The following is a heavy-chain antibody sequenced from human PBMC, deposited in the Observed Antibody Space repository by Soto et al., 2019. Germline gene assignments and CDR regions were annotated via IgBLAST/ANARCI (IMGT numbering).Heavy chain of an antibody. Sequence: SETLSLTCPVSGGSITGYYWSWIRQPPGKGPEWIGNIHYSGSTNYNPSLKSRVTISVDTSKNQFSLRLSSVTAAETAVYYCARHSYYSNPLRFDPWGQGTLVTVS. D-gene: IGHD4-4*01. CDR3: ARHSYYSNPLRFDP. CDR1: GGSITGYY. J-gene: IGHJ5*02. CDR2: IHYSGST. V-gene: IGHV4-59*08.